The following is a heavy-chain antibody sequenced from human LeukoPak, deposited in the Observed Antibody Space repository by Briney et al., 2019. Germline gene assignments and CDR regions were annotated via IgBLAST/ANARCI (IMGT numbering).Heavy chain of an antibody. Sequence: SETLSLTCTVSGYSISSGYYWGWSRQPPGKGLEWIGSIYHSGSTYYNPSLKSRVTISSDTSKNQFSLKLSSVTAADTAVYYCARGAWYNWNRQAFDIWGQGTMVTVSS. CDR2: IYHSGST. CDR1: GYSISSGYY. V-gene: IGHV4-38-2*02. CDR3: ARGAWYNWNRQAFDI. D-gene: IGHD1-20*01. J-gene: IGHJ3*02.